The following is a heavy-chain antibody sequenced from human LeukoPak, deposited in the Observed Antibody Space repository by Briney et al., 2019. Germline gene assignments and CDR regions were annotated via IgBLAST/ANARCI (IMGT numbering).Heavy chain of an antibody. CDR3: ARYNWNYGEWFDP. Sequence: ASVKVSCKASGYTFTSYGISWVRQAPGQGLEWMGWISAYNGNTKYAQKLQGRVTMTTDTSTSTAYMELRSLRSDNTAVYYCARYNWNYGEWFDPWGQGTLVTVSS. V-gene: IGHV1-18*01. D-gene: IGHD1-7*01. J-gene: IGHJ5*02. CDR1: GYTFTSYG. CDR2: ISAYNGNT.